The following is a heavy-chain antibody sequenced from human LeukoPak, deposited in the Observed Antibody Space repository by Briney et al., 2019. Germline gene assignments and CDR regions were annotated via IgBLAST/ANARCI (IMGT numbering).Heavy chain of an antibody. Sequence: ASVKVSCKASGGTFSSYAISWVRQAPGQGLEWMGRIIPILGIANYAQKFQGRVTITADKSTSTAYMELSSLRSEDTAVYYCAGPAYGSGSYLDYWGQGTLVTVSS. D-gene: IGHD3-10*01. J-gene: IGHJ4*02. CDR3: AGPAYGSGSYLDY. CDR2: IIPILGIA. V-gene: IGHV1-69*04. CDR1: GGTFSSYA.